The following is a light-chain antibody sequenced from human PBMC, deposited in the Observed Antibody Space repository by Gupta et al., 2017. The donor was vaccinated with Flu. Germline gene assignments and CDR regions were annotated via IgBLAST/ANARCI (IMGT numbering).Light chain of an antibody. J-gene: IGKJ1*01. CDR2: GAS. CDR1: QSVRSN. CDR3: QQYNDWWT. Sequence: EIVMTQSPATLSVSPGERATLSCRASQSVRSNLAWYQQKPGQAPRLLIYGASTRATGIPARFSGSGSGTEFTLTISSLQSEDFAFYYCQQYNDWWTFGQGTKVEIK. V-gene: IGKV3-15*01.